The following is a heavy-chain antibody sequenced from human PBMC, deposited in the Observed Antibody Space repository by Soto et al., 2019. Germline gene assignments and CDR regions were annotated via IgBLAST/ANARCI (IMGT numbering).Heavy chain of an antibody. V-gene: IGHV1-69*13. J-gene: IGHJ6*02. CDR3: ARVWWSGYYTAGHYYGMDV. D-gene: IGHD3-3*01. CDR1: GGTFSSYA. Sequence: SVKVSCKASGGTFSSYAISWVRQAPGQGLEWMGGIVPIFGTANYAQKFQGRVTITADESTSTAYMELSSLRSEDTAVYYCARVWWSGYYTAGHYYGMDVWGQGTTVTVSS. CDR2: IVPIFGTA.